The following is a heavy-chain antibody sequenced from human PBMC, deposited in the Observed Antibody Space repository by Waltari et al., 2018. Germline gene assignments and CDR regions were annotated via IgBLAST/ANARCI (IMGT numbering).Heavy chain of an antibody. CDR2: IYSGGST. CDR3: ARELGYCSGGSCYSGHYYYYGMDV. J-gene: IGHJ6*02. CDR1: GFTVSSNY. V-gene: IGHV3-53*01. Sequence: EVQLVESGGGLIQPGGSLRLSCAASGFTVSSNYMSWVRQAPGKGLEWVSVIYSGGSTYYADYVKGRVTISRDNSKNTLYLQMNSLRAEDTAVYYCARELGYCSGGSCYSGHYYYYGMDVWGQGTTVTVSS. D-gene: IGHD2-15*01.